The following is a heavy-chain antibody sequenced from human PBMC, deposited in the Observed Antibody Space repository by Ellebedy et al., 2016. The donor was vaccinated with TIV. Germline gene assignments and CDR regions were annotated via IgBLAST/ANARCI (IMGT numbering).Heavy chain of an antibody. CDR3: ARDPGIAVAGTVPPNIGFDL. Sequence: GGSLRLSCAASGFTFDDYAMHRVRQAPGKGLEWVSGISWNSGSINYADSVKGRFTISRDSAKNSLYLQMNSLRAEETAVYHCARDPGIAVAGTVPPNIGFDLWGQGTLLTVSS. CDR1: GFTFDDYA. CDR2: ISWNSGSI. V-gene: IGHV3-9*01. D-gene: IGHD6-19*01. J-gene: IGHJ4*02.